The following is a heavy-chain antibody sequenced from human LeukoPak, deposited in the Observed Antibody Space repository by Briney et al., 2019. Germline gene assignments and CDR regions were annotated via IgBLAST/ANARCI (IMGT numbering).Heavy chain of an antibody. CDR2: IYHSGST. J-gene: IGHJ4*02. Sequence: SETLSLTCSVSDDSMISSNYWGWIRQSPGMGLEWIGSIYHSGSTYYNPSLKSRVTISVDTSKNQFSLKLSSVTAADTAVYYCARRRYSGYDFDYWGQGTLVTVSS. V-gene: IGHV4-38-2*02. D-gene: IGHD5-12*01. CDR3: ARRRYSGYDFDY. CDR1: DDSMISSNY.